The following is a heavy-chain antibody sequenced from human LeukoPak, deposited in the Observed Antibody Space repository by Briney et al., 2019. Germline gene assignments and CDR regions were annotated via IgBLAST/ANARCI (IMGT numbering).Heavy chain of an antibody. V-gene: IGHV4-39*01. Sequence: SSETLSLTCTVSGGSISSSSYYWGWIRQPPGKGLEWIANIYYSGNMYYNPSLESRVTISVDTSKNQFSLKLTSVTAADTAVYYCARWYDFWTHFDFWGQGTLVTVSS. CDR2: IYYSGNM. D-gene: IGHD3-3*01. CDR3: ARWYDFWTHFDF. J-gene: IGHJ4*02. CDR1: GGSISSSSYY.